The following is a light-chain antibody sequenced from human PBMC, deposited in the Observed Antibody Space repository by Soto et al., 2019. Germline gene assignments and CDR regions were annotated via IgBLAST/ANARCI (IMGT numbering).Light chain of an antibody. CDR2: AAS. V-gene: IGKV1-39*01. CDR3: QRTYNAPFT. J-gene: IGKJ3*01. CDR1: DSIDRY. Sequence: DIQMTQSPSSLSAFVGDRVTITCRASDSIDRYLNWYQQKPGQAPRVLITAASTLQSGVPSRFSGSGSGTDFTLTINNLQPEDFATYYCQRTYNAPFTFGPGTKVDIK.